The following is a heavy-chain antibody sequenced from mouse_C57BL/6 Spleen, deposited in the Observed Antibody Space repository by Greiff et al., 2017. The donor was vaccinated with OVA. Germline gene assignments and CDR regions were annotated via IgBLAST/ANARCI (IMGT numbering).Heavy chain of an antibody. V-gene: IGHV1-22*01. J-gene: IGHJ4*01. CDR1: GYTFTDYN. CDR2: INPNNGGT. D-gene: IGHD2-4*01. CDR3: ARTNDSYYYAMDY. Sequence: DVKLQESGPELVKPGASVKMSCKASGYTFTDYNMHWVKQSHGKSLEWIGYINPNNGGTSYNQKFKGKATLTVNKSSSTAYMELRSLTSEDSAVYYCARTNDSYYYAMDYWGQGTSVTVSS.